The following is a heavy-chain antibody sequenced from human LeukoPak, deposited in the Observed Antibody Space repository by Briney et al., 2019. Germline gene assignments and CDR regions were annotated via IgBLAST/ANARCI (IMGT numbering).Heavy chain of an antibody. CDR2: ISSSGSTI. Sequence: GGSLRLSCAASGFTFSDYYMSWICQAPGKGLEWVSYISSSGSTIYYADSVKGRFTISRDNSKNTLYLQMNSLRAEDTAVYYCATSWILMVTGAFDIWGQGTMVTVSS. J-gene: IGHJ3*02. CDR3: ATSWILMVTGAFDI. CDR1: GFTFSDYY. D-gene: IGHD5-18*01. V-gene: IGHV3-11*01.